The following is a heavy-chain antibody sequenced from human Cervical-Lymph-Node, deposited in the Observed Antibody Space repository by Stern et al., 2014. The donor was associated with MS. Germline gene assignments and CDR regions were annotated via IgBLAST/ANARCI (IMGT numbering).Heavy chain of an antibody. J-gene: IGHJ5*02. Sequence: DQLVQSGPEVKKPGESLKISCKGSGYSFANYWIGWVRQMPGKGMGWMGGIYPGDSDTRYSPSFQGQVTFSADKSVNTAYLQWSSLKASDTAIYYCTKSVSYGYALGWFDPWGQGTLVTVIS. CDR3: TKSVSYGYALGWFDP. CDR1: GYSFANYW. D-gene: IGHD1-26*01. CDR2: IYPGDSDT. V-gene: IGHV5-51*01.